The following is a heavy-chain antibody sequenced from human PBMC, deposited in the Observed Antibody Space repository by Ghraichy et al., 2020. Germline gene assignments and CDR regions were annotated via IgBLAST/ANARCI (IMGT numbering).Heavy chain of an antibody. V-gene: IGHV1-46*01. D-gene: IGHD2-2*01. Sequence: ASVKVSCKASGYTFTSYYMHWVRQAPGQGLEWMGIINPSGGSTSYAQKFQGRVTMTRDTSTSTVYMELSSLRSEDTAVYYCAREVGCSSTSCYRYYYYYGMDVWSQGTTVTVSS. CDR2: INPSGGST. J-gene: IGHJ6*02. CDR1: GYTFTSYY. CDR3: AREVGCSSTSCYRYYYYYGMDV.